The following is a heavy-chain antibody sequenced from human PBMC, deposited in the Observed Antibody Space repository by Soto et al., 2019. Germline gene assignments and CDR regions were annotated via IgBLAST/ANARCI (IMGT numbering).Heavy chain of an antibody. V-gene: IGHV3-74*01. CDR2: MNMDGSRT. Sequence: EVQLVESGGGLVQPGGSLRLSCAASGFTFSIYWMHWVRQAPGKGLVWVSRMNMDGSRTSYADFAKGRFTISRDDATSTVYLQMSNLGAEDTAVYYCVRGDGDRYDGHGYLGRDWGQGALVTVSS. J-gene: IGHJ4*02. CDR3: VRGDGDRYDGHGYLGRD. D-gene: IGHD2-21*01. CDR1: GFTFSIYW.